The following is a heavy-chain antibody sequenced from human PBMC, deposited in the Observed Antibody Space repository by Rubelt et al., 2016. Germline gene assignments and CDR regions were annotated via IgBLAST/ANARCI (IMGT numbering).Heavy chain of an antibody. V-gene: IGHV1-18*01. Sequence: VQLVQSGAEVKKPGASVKVSCTASGYTFTNFGISWVRQAPGQGLEWMGWISAYNGNTNYAQKLQGRVTMTTDTSTSTAYMELRSLRSDDTAVYYCARHLKGRWLQFAYFDLWGRGTLVTVSS. CDR3: ARHLKGRWLQFAYFDL. D-gene: IGHD5-24*01. J-gene: IGHJ2*01. CDR2: ISAYNGNT. CDR1: GYTFTNFG.